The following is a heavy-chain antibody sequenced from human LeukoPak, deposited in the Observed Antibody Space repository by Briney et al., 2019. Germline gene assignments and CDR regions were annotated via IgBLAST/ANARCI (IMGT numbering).Heavy chain of an antibody. J-gene: IGHJ5*02. D-gene: IGHD3-10*01. CDR3: ARVSSGRGSFFDP. CDR2: INPNSGGT. CDR1: GYTFTGYY. V-gene: IGHV1-2*02. Sequence: ASVKVSCKASGYTFTGYYMHWVRQAPGQGLEWMGWINPNSGGTNYAQKFQGRVTMTRDTSISTAYMELSRLRSDDTAVYYCARVSSGRGSFFDPWGQGTLVTVSS.